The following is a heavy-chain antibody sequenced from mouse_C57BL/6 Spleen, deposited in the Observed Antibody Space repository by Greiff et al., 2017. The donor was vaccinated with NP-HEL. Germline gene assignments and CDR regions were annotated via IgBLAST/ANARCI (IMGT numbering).Heavy chain of an antibody. J-gene: IGHJ2*01. CDR2: IDPSDSYT. CDR1: GYTFTSYW. CDR3: ARSDYGSGGYYFDY. Sequence: QVQLQQPGAELVKPGASVKLSCKASGYTFTSYWMQWVNQRPGQGLEWIGEIDPSDSYTNYNQKFKGKATLTVDTASSTAYMQLSSLTSEDSAVYYCARSDYGSGGYYFDYWGQGTTLTVSS. D-gene: IGHD1-1*01. V-gene: IGHV1-50*01.